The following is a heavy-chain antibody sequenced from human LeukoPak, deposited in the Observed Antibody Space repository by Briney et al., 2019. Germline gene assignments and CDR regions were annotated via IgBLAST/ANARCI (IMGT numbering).Heavy chain of an antibody. J-gene: IGHJ4*02. CDR3: ARGDRRLSLFGGYFDY. CDR1: GGSFSGYY. CDR2: INHSGST. D-gene: IGHD3-16*02. V-gene: IGHV4-34*01. Sequence: PSETLSLTCAVYGGSFSGYYWSWIRQPPGKGLEWIGEINHSGSTNYNPSLKSRVTISVDTSKNQFSLKLSSVTAADTAVYYCARGDRRLSLFGGYFDYWGQGTLVTVSS.